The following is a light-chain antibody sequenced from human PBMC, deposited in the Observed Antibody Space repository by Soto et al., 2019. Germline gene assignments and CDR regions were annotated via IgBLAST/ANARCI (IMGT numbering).Light chain of an antibody. Sequence: EIVLTQSPATLSLSPGERATLSCRASQSVSSYLAWYQQKPGQAPRLLIYEASNRATGIPARFSGSGSGTDFTLTISSLEPEDFAVYYCQQRSNSFTFGPGTKVDVK. J-gene: IGKJ3*01. CDR2: EAS. CDR1: QSVSSY. V-gene: IGKV3-11*01. CDR3: QQRSNSFT.